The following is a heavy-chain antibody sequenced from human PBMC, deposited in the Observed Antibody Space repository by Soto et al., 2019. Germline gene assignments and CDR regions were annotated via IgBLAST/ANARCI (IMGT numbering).Heavy chain of an antibody. V-gene: IGHV4-34*01. D-gene: IGHD2-8*02. CDR3: ARDKITGLFDY. CDR1: GGSFSGYY. J-gene: IGHJ4*02. Sequence: QVQLQQWGAGLLKPSETLSLTCAVYGGSFSGYYWTWIRQPPGTGLEWIGEINHSGSTNYNTSLKSRVTISVDTSKNQFSLKLTSVTAAVTAVDYCARDKITGLFDYWGQGTLVTVSS. CDR2: INHSGST.